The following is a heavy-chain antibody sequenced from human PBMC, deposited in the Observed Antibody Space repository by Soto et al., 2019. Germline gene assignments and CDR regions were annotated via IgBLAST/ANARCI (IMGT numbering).Heavy chain of an antibody. D-gene: IGHD6-6*01. CDR2: IDWDDDK. V-gene: IGHV2-70*01. CDR1: GFSRSTSGMC. CDR3: ARGIAARLDNWFDP. Sequence: SGPTLVNPTQTLTLTCTFSGFSRSTSGMCVSWIRQPPGKALEWLALIDWDDDKYYSTSLKTRLTISKDTSKNQVVLTMTNMDPVDTATYYCARGIAARLDNWFDPWGQGTLVTVSS. J-gene: IGHJ5*02.